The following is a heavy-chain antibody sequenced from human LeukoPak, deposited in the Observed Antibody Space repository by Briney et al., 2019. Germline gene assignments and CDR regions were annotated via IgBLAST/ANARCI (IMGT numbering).Heavy chain of an antibody. CDR1: GFTFSSYA. CDR3: ARLFRVVVPAANTHFDY. J-gene: IGHJ4*02. V-gene: IGHV3-30*04. D-gene: IGHD2-2*01. Sequence: PGGSLRLSCAASGFTFSSYAMHWVRQAAGKGLEWVAVISYDGSNKYYADSVKGRFTISRDNSKNTLYLQMNSLRAEDTAVYYCARLFRVVVPAANTHFDYWGQGTLVTVFS. CDR2: ISYDGSNK.